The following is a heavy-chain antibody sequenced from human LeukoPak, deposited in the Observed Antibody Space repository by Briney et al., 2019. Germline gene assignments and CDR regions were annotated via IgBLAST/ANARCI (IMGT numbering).Heavy chain of an antibody. J-gene: IGHJ4*02. V-gene: IGHV3-48*01. D-gene: IGHD6-19*01. CDR1: GFTFSSYG. CDR3: AREHTPFGSGCTAAY. Sequence: GGSLRLSCAASGFTFSSYGMNWVRQAPGKGLEWVSYISPSSSTIYYADSGKGRFTISRDNAKNSLYLQMNSLRAEDTAEYYCAREHTPFGSGCTAAYWGQGTLVTVSS. CDR2: ISPSSSTI.